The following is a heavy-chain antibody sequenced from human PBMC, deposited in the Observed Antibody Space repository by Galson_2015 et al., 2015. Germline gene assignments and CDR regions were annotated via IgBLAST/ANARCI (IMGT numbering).Heavy chain of an antibody. Sequence: QSGAEVKRPGASVKVSCKASGGTFSSYAISWVRQAPGQGLEWMGGIIPIFGTANYAQKFQGRVTITADESTSTAYMELSSLRSEDTAVYYCARVHQLADAFDIWGQGTMVTVSS. J-gene: IGHJ3*02. V-gene: IGHV1-69*13. D-gene: IGHD6-13*01. CDR1: GGTFSSYA. CDR3: ARVHQLADAFDI. CDR2: IIPIFGTA.